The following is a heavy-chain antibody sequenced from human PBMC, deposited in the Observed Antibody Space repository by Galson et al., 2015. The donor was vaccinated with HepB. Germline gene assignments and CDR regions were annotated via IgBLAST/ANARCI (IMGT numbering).Heavy chain of an antibody. CDR1: GYTFTSYD. CDR3: ARAGVIPAATRRVWFDP. J-gene: IGHJ5*02. D-gene: IGHD2-2*01. V-gene: IGHV1-3*01. CDR2: INAGNGNT. Sequence: SVKVSCKASGYTFTSYDMYWVRQAPGQRLEWMGWINAGNGNTKYSQKFQGRVTITRDTSASTAYMELSSLRSEDTAVYYCARAGVIPAATRRVWFDPWGQGTLVTVSS.